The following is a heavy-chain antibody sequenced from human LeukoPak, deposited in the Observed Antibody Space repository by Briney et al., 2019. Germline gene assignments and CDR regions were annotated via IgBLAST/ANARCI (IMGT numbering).Heavy chain of an antibody. J-gene: IGHJ5*02. CDR3: ARVVYKNWFDP. CDR1: GGSISSYY. V-gene: IGHV4-59*01. Sequence: SETLSPTCTVSGGSISSYYWSWIRRPPGKGLEWIGYIYYSGSTNYNPSLKSRVTISVDTSKNQFSLKLSSVTAADTAVYYCARVVYKNWFDPWGQGTLVTVSS. D-gene: IGHD5-24*01. CDR2: IYYSGST.